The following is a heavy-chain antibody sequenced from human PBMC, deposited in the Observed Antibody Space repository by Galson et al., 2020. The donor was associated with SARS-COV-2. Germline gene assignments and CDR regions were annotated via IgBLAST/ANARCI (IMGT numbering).Heavy chain of an antibody. CDR2: IKSKTDGGTT. CDR1: GFTFSNAW. D-gene: IGHD3-9*01. CDR3: TTDKSKYYDILTGFLYYMDV. V-gene: IGHV3-15*01. J-gene: IGHJ6*03. Sequence: GGSLRLSCAASGFTFSNAWMSWVRQAPGKGLEWVGRIKSKTDGGTTDYAAPVKGRFTISRDDSKNTLYLQMNSLKTEDTAVYYCTTDKSKYYDILTGFLYYMDVWGKGTTVTVSS.